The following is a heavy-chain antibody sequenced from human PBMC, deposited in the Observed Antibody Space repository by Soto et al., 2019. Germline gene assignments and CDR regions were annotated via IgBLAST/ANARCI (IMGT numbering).Heavy chain of an antibody. D-gene: IGHD2-21*01. CDR1: GFTFSDHY. V-gene: IGHV3-72*01. Sequence: EVQLVESGGGLVQPGGSLRLSCAASGFTFSDHYMDWVRQAPGKGLEWVGRIRNKANSYTTEYAASVKGRFTVSRDDSKNSLYLQMNSLKTEDTAVYYCTRAGILTTPYYLVYWGQGTLVTVSS. CDR2: IRNKANSYTT. J-gene: IGHJ4*02. CDR3: TRAGILTTPYYLVY.